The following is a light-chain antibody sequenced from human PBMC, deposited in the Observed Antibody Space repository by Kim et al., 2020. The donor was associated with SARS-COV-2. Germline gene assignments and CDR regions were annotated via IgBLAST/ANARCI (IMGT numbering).Light chain of an antibody. J-gene: IGKJ2*01. V-gene: IGKV3-11*01. CDR2: EAS. CDR1: QSVSGY. Sequence: SPAPLPLSPGERATLSCRASQSVSGYLAWYQQKRGQAPRLVIYEASKRATGIPARFSGSGSGTDFTLTISCLEPEDFAVYYCHRRTFGQGTKLDI. CDR3: HRRT.